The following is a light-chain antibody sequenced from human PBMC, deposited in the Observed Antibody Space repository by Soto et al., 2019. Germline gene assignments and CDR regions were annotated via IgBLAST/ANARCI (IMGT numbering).Light chain of an antibody. Sequence: DIQMTQSPSTLSASIGDRVTITCRASQSISFWLAWYQQKPGKAPKLLVDKASNLESGVPSRFSGSGSGTEFTLTISSLQPDDFATYYCQQYYDYRTFGPGTKVEIK. CDR3: QQYYDYRT. J-gene: IGKJ1*01. CDR1: QSISFW. V-gene: IGKV1-5*03. CDR2: KAS.